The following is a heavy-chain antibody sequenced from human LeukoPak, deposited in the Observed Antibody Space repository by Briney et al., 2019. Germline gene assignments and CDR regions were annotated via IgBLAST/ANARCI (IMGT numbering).Heavy chain of an antibody. Sequence: PGGSLRLSCAASGFTFSSYSMNWVRQAPGKGLEWVSYISSSSSTIYYADSVGGRFTISRDNAKNSLYLQMNNLRVEDTAIYYCAREGPDYWGQGTLVTVSS. CDR3: AREGPDY. CDR2: ISSSSSTI. J-gene: IGHJ4*02. CDR1: GFTFSSYS. V-gene: IGHV3-48*01.